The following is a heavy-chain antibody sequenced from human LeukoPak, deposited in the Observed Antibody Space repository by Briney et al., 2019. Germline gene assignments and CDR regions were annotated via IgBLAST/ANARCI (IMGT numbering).Heavy chain of an antibody. Sequence: SETLSLTCTVSGGSISGYYWSWIRQPPGKGLEWIGYIYYSGSTNYNPSLKSRVTISVDTSKNQFSLKLSSVTAADTAVYYCARGTTVTTPRSFDFDYWGQGTLVTVSS. CDR2: IYYSGST. D-gene: IGHD4-17*01. CDR1: GGSISGYY. V-gene: IGHV4-59*01. J-gene: IGHJ4*02. CDR3: ARGTTVTTPRSFDFDY.